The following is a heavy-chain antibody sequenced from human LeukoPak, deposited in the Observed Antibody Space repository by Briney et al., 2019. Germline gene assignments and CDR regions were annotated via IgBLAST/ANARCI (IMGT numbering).Heavy chain of an antibody. CDR1: GFTFSSYG. J-gene: IGHJ4*02. CDR3: AKYFDSSAFFGN. CDR2: IWYDGSKK. V-gene: IGHV3-33*06. D-gene: IGHD3-22*01. Sequence: GGSLRLSCEASGFTFSSYGMHWVRQAPGKGLEWVAVIWYDGSKKYYGDSVKGRFTISRDDSKNTLYLQMSSLRAEDTAVYYCAKYFDSSAFFGNWGQGTPVTVSS.